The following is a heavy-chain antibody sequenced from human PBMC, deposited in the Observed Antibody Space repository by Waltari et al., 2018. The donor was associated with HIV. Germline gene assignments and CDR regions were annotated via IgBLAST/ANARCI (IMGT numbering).Heavy chain of an antibody. CDR1: GFTFSSYP. CDR2: ISGGGEST. Sequence: EVQLLESGGGLVQSGGSLRVSCAASGFTFSSYPMRWVRQAPGKGLEWVSGISGGGESTYYADSVKGRFTISRDNSKNTLYLQMNSLRAEDTAVYYCANSLGRIVDYWGQGTLVTVSS. CDR3: ANSLGRIVDY. D-gene: IGHD2-15*01. V-gene: IGHV3-23*01. J-gene: IGHJ4*02.